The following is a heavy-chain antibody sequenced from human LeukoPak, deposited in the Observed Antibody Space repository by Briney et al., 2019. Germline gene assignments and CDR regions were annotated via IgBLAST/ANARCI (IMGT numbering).Heavy chain of an antibody. Sequence: ASVKVSCKASGYTFTSYDINWVRQATGQGLEWMGWMNPNSGNTGYAQKFQGRVTITTDESTSTAYMELSSLRSEDTAVYYCARDRLGDIVVVPAAIKEQGPYYYYYMDVWGKGTTVTVSS. D-gene: IGHD2-2*02. CDR1: GYTFTSYD. CDR3: ARDRLGDIVVVPAAIKEQGPYYYYYMDV. J-gene: IGHJ6*03. V-gene: IGHV1-8*03. CDR2: MNPNSGNT.